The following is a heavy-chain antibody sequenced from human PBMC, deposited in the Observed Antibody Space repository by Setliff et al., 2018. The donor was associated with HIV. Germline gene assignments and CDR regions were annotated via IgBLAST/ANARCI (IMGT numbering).Heavy chain of an antibody. D-gene: IGHD3-10*01. V-gene: IGHV4-34*01. CDR3: ARVASGFRITMVRVRHAFDI. CDR1: GGSFSGYY. Sequence: SETLSLTCAVYGGSFSGYYWTWIRQSPGRGLEWIGEINHSGSTNYNPSLKSRVTISVDTSKNQFSLKLSSVTAADTAVYYCARVASGFRITMVRVRHAFDIWGQGTMVTVSS. CDR2: INHSGST. J-gene: IGHJ3*02.